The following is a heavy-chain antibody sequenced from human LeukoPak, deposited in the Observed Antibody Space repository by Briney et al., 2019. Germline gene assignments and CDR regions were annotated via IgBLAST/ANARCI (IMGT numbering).Heavy chain of an antibody. J-gene: IGHJ3*02. CDR1: GFSFRNYA. CDR2: ISGSGGST. V-gene: IGHV3-23*01. CDR3: AKGTESSSPDEAFDI. D-gene: IGHD6-13*01. Sequence: GGSLRLSCAASGFSFRNYAMSWLRRAPGKGLEWVSGISGSGGSTYYAVRGRFTISRDNSKNMLYLQVNSLTAEDTAVYYCAKGTESSSPDEAFDICGQGTMVTVSS.